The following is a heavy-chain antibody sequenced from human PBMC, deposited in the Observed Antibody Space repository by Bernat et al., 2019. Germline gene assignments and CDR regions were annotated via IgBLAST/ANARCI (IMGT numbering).Heavy chain of an antibody. Sequence: QLQLQESGPGLVKPSETLSLTCTVSGGSISSSSYYWGWIRQPPGKGLEWIGSIYYSGSTYYNPSLKSRVTISVDTSKNQFSRKLSSVTAADTAVYYCARPTIERITMVQGGGAFDIWGQGTMVTVSS. J-gene: IGHJ3*02. CDR2: IYYSGST. V-gene: IGHV4-39*01. CDR1: GGSISSSSYY. D-gene: IGHD3-10*01. CDR3: ARPTIERITMVQGGGAFDI.